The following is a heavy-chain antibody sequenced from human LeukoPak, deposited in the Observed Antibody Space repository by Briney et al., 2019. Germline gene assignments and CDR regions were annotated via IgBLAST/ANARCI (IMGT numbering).Heavy chain of an antibody. V-gene: IGHV1-69*05. Sequence: ASVKDSCKASGGTFSSYAISWVRQAPGQGLELMGRIIPIFGTANYAQKFQGRVTITTDESTSTAYMELSSLRSEDTAVYYCARVNWQVTQRTITGTTGEFDYWGQGTLVTVSS. CDR1: GGTFSSYA. CDR3: ARVNWQVTQRTITGTTGEFDY. CDR2: IIPIFGTA. J-gene: IGHJ4*02. D-gene: IGHD1-7*01.